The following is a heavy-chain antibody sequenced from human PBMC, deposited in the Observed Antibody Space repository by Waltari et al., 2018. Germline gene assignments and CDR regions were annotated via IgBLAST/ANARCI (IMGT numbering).Heavy chain of an antibody. J-gene: IGHJ5*02. V-gene: IGHV4-34*01. CDR2: IKHSGST. CDR1: GGSFSGYY. CDR3: ARGIAGLRWFDP. D-gene: IGHD6-13*01. Sequence: HVQLQQWGAGLLKPSETLSLTCAVYGGSFSGYYWSWIRQPPGKGLEWIGEIKHSGSTNYNPSLKSRVTISVDTSKNQFSLKLSSVTAADTAVYYCARGIAGLRWFDPWGQGTLVTVSS.